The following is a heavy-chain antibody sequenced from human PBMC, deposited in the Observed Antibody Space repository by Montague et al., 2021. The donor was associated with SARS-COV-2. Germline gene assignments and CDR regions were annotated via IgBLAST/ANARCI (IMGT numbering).Heavy chain of an antibody. J-gene: IGHJ4*02. CDR2: ISGDGGVT. Sequence: SLRLSCAASGFTFDDYAMHWVRQAPGKGLEWVALISGDGGVTYYADSVKGRFTISRDNSKNTLYLQMNSLRPEDTALYSCAKDFGALWFGESFSYYFDYWGQGTLVTVSS. D-gene: IGHD3-10*01. V-gene: IGHV3-43*02. CDR1: GFTFDDYA. CDR3: AKDFGALWFGESFSYYFDY.